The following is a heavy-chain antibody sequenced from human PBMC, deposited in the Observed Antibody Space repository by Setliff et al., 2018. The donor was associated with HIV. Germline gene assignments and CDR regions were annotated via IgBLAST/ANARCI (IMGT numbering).Heavy chain of an antibody. CDR1: GGAISSSSYY. J-gene: IGHJ6*03. Sequence: PSETLSLTCNVSGGAISSSSYYWFWIRQPPGKGLEWVANIKQDGSEKYYVDSVRGRFTISRDNAKNSLYLQMNSLRAEDTAVYYCARDATRGGDMDVWAKGTTVTVS. CDR3: ARDATRGGDMDV. D-gene: IGHD2-15*01. V-gene: IGHV3-7*01. CDR2: IKQDGSEK.